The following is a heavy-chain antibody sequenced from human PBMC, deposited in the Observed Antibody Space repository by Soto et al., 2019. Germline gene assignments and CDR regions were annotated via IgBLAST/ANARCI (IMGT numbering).Heavy chain of an antibody. CDR2: IIPIFGTA. Sequence: SVKVSCKASGGTFSSYATSWVRQAPGQGLEWMGGIIPIFGTANYAQKFQGRVTITADESTSTAYMELSSLRSEDTAVYYCAGKSMAGGGGAFDIWGQGTMVTVSS. CDR3: AGKSMAGGGGAFDI. D-gene: IGHD1-26*01. J-gene: IGHJ3*02. V-gene: IGHV1-69*13. CDR1: GGTFSSYA.